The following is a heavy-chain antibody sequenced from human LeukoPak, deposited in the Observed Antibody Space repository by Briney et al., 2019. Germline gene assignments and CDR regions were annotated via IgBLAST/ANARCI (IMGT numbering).Heavy chain of an antibody. CDR1: GGSISSSSYY. J-gene: IGHJ4*02. Sequence: SETLSLTCTVSGGSISSSSYYWGWIRQPPGKGLEWVASIYYSGSTYYNPSLRSRATISVDTSKDQFSLRLRSVTAADTAVYYCARHEEEDGYNAKTFDYWGQGTLVTVSS. CDR2: IYYSGST. V-gene: IGHV4-39*01. CDR3: ARHEEEDGYNAKTFDY. D-gene: IGHD5-24*01.